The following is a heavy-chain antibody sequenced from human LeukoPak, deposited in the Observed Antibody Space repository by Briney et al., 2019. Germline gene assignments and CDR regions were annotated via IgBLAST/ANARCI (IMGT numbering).Heavy chain of an antibody. D-gene: IGHD5-24*01. J-gene: IGHJ3*02. CDR2: INSDGSST. Sequence: GGSLRLSCAASGFTFSSYWMHWVRQAPGKGLVWVSRINSDGSSTSYADSVKGRFTISRDNAKNTLYLQMNSLRAEGTAVYYCARVPQWLDAFDIRGQGTMVTVSS. V-gene: IGHV3-74*01. CDR1: GFTFSSYW. CDR3: ARVPQWLDAFDI.